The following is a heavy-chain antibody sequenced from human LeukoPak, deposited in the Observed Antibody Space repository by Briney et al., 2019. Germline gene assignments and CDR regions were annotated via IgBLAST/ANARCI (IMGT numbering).Heavy chain of an antibody. CDR1: GFTFSSYE. D-gene: IGHD3-10*01. V-gene: IGHV3-48*03. Sequence: PGGSLRLSCAASGFTFSSYEMNWVRQAPGKGLVWVSYISSSGSTKYYADSVKGRFTISRDNAKNSLYLQMNSLRAEDTAVYYCARDRRVKLLWFGEHHNRFVPWGQRTLATVSS. J-gene: IGHJ5*02. CDR2: ISSSGSTK. CDR3: ARDRRVKLLWFGEHHNRFVP.